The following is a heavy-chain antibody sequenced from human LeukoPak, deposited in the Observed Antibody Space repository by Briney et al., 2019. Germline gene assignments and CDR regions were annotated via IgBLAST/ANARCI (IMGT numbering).Heavy chain of an antibody. Sequence: GGSLRLSCAASGFTFSSYGMHWVRQAPGKGLEWVAVISYDGSNKYYADSVKGRFTISRDNSKNALYLQMNSLRAEDTAVYYCAKVGVATADFDYWGQGTLVTVSS. J-gene: IGHJ4*02. D-gene: IGHD5-12*01. V-gene: IGHV3-30*18. CDR3: AKVGVATADFDY. CDR1: GFTFSSYG. CDR2: ISYDGSNK.